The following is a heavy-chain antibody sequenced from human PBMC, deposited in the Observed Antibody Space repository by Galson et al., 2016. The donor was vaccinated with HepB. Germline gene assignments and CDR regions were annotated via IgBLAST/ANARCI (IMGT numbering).Heavy chain of an antibody. V-gene: IGHV3-33*08. CDR1: GFTFSSNW. Sequence: SLRLSCAASGFTFSSNWMSWVRQAPGKGLEWVAVIWGDGSNRYYGDSVRGRFTISRDNARKTLYLQMDRLRPEDTAVYFCARDGVPNYDFWTGFYYFDHWGQGNLVTVSS. D-gene: IGHD3-3*01. CDR2: IWGDGSNR. CDR3: ARDGVPNYDFWTGFYYFDH. J-gene: IGHJ4*02.